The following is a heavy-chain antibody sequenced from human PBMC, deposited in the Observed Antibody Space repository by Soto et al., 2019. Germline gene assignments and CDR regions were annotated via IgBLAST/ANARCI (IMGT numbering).Heavy chain of an antibody. J-gene: IGHJ3*02. CDR3: AKDKSGSWWNLGAFDI. D-gene: IGHD6-13*01. CDR2: ISGSGGST. CDR1: GFTFSSYA. Sequence: GGSLRLSCAASGFTFSSYAMSWVRQAPGKGLEWVSAISGSGGSTYYADSVKGRFTISRDNSKNTLYLQMNSLRAEDTAVYYCAKDKSGSWWNLGAFDIWGQGTMVTVSS. V-gene: IGHV3-23*01.